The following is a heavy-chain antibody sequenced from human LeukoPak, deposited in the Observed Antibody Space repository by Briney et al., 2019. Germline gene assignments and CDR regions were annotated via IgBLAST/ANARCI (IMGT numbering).Heavy chain of an antibody. D-gene: IGHD4-4*01. J-gene: IGHJ4*02. CDR3: SKATPPRDGSNPDY. Sequence: GGSLRLSCAASGFSFSNFAMDWVRQAPGKGLEWVSYISSNSRTTYYADSVKGRFTISRDNSKNTLYLQMNSLRAEDTALYYCSKATPPRDGSNPDYWGQGTLVTVSS. CDR1: GFSFSNFA. V-gene: IGHV3-48*01. CDR2: ISSNSRTT.